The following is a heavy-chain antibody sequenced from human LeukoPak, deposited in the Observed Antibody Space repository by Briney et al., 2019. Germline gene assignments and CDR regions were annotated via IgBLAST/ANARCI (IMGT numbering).Heavy chain of an antibody. V-gene: IGHV3-21*05. J-gene: IGHJ6*03. CDR3: ARANDNYYYYYMDV. D-gene: IGHD3-9*01. Sequence: PGGSLRLSCAASGFTFSSYSMNWIRQAPGKGLEWVSYISSSSSYIYYADSVKGRFTISRDNAKNSLYLQMDSLRAEDTAVYYCARANDNYYYYYMDVWGKGTTVTISS. CDR1: GFTFSSYS. CDR2: ISSSSSYI.